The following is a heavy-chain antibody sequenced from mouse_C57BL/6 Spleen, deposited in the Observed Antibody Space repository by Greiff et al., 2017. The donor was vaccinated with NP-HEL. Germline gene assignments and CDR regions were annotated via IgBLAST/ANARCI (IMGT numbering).Heavy chain of an antibody. V-gene: IGHV14-4*01. D-gene: IGHD2-5*01. Sequence: EVQGVESGAELVRPGASVKLSCTASGFNIKDDYMHWVKQRPEQGLEWIGWIDPENGDTEYASKFQGKATITADTSSNTAYLQLSSLTSEDTAVYYCTTSAYYSKDYFDYWGQGTTLTVSS. CDR3: TTSAYYSKDYFDY. J-gene: IGHJ2*01. CDR2: IDPENGDT. CDR1: GFNIKDDY.